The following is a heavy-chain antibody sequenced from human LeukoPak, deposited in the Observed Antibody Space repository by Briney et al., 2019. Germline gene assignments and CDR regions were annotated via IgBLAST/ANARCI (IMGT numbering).Heavy chain of an antibody. CDR1: GGSISSYY. V-gene: IGHV4-4*07. D-gene: IGHD3-16*01. CDR2: IDTSGNT. J-gene: IGHJ6*03. CDR3: ARVRSKGVWRSYGTYYYYYYMDV. Sequence: PSETLSLTCTVSGGSISSYYWSWTRQPAGKGLEWIGRIDTSGNTNYNPSLKSRVAVSVDTSKNQFSLKLSSVTAADTAVYYCARVRSKGVWRSYGTYYYYYYMDVWGKGTTVTISS.